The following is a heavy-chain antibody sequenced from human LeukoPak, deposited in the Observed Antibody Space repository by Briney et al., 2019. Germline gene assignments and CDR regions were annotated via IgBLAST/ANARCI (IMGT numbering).Heavy chain of an antibody. CDR3: ARDGWADCSSTSCYGGYYYYYYMDV. CDR2: IYTSGST. D-gene: IGHD2-2*01. CDR1: GVSISSYY. Sequence: PSETLSLTRTVSGVSISSYYWSWIRQPAGKGLEWIGRIYTSGSTNYNPSLKSRVTMSVDTSKNQFSLKLSSVTAADTAVYYCARDGWADCSSTSCYGGYYYYYYMDVWGKGTTVTVSS. J-gene: IGHJ6*03. V-gene: IGHV4-4*07.